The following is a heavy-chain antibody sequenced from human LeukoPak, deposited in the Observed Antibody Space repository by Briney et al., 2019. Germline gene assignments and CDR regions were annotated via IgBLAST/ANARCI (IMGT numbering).Heavy chain of an antibody. CDR2: MSWKSVSI. J-gene: IGHJ4*02. CDR3: AKAAGFTIFGVVHYFHY. CDR1: GFTFDDYA. Sequence: GGSLRLSCAASGFTFDDYAMQWVRQAPGEGLEWVSGMSWKSVSIGYADSVKGLFTISRDNAKNSLYLQMNSLRAEDTALYYCAKAAGFTIFGVVHYFHYWGQGPLVTVSS. D-gene: IGHD3-3*01. V-gene: IGHV3-9*01.